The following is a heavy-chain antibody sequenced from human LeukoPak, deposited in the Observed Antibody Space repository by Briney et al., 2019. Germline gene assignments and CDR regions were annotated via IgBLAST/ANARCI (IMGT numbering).Heavy chain of an antibody. CDR1: GGSISSSSYY. CDR3: ASLNDYGDYG. J-gene: IGHJ4*02. Sequence: SETLSLTCTVSGGSISSSSYYWGWIRQPPGKGLEWIGSIYYSGSTYYNPSLKSRVTISVDTSKNQFSLKLSSVTAEDTAVYYCASLNDYGDYGWGQGTLVTVSS. D-gene: IGHD4-17*01. CDR2: IYYSGST. V-gene: IGHV4-39*01.